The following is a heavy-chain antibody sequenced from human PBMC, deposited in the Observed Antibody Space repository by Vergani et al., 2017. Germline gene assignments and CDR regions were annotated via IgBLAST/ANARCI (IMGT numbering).Heavy chain of an antibody. CDR1: GFTFSSYS. CDR3: ARDGSALAFDI. J-gene: IGHJ3*02. Sequence: EVQLVESGGGLVKPGGSLRLSCAASGFTFSSYSMNWVRQAPGKGLEWVSSISSISSYIYYADSVKGRFTISRDNAKNSLYLQMNSLRAEDTAVYYCARDGSALAFDIWGQGTMVTVSA. CDR2: ISSISSYI. V-gene: IGHV3-21*04.